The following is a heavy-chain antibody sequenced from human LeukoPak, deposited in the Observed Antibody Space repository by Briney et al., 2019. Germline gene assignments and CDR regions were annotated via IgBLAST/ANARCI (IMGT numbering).Heavy chain of an antibody. CDR2: ISATGGEI. D-gene: IGHD6-6*01. CDR1: GFTFSRYV. Sequence: GGSLRLSCAASGFTFSRYVMNWVRQVPGRRPDWVSSISATGGEIFYADSVKGRFTISRDNSNNMVYLQMDSLRTDDTALYYCVRRDIYTTSSWGAFDIWGQGTLITVSS. J-gene: IGHJ3*02. CDR3: VRRDIYTTSSWGAFDI. V-gene: IGHV3-23*01.